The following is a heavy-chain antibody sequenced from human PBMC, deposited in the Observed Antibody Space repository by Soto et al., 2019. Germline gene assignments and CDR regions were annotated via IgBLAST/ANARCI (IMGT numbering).Heavy chain of an antibody. CDR2: IYYSGST. CDR1: GGSISSSSYY. CDR3: ASPICSTGCYVDNVFAL. J-gene: IGHJ3*01. V-gene: IGHV4-39*01. Sequence: SETLSLTCTVSGGSISSSSYYWCWIRHPPGKGLEWIGSIYYSGSTYYNPSLKSRVTISVDTSKNQFSLKLSSVTAADTAVYYCASPICSTGCYVDNVFALWGQGTMVTVSS. D-gene: IGHD2-2*01.